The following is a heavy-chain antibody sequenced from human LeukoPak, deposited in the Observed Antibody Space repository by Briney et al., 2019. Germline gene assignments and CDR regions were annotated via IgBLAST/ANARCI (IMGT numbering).Heavy chain of an antibody. CDR3: AKDVPIYFDY. D-gene: IGHD2-2*01. J-gene: IGHJ4*02. V-gene: IGHV3-23*01. CDR1: GFTFDDYA. Sequence: GGSLRLSCAASGFTFDDYAMHWVRQAPGKGLEWVSAISGSGGSTYYADSVKGRFTISRDNSKNTLYLQMNSLRAEDTAVYYCAKDVPIYFDYWGQGTLVTVSS. CDR2: ISGSGGST.